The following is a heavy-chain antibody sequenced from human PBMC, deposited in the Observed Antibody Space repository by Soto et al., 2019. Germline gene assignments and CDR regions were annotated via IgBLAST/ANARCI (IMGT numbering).Heavy chain of an antibody. CDR3: ARHYCSGGYSGYYHARRSYYYYLDV. CDR2: IYYSGST. D-gene: IGHD5-12*01. J-gene: IGHJ6*03. Sequence: SETLSLTCTVSGGSISRSSYYWGWIRQPPGKGLEWIGSIYYSGSTYYNPSLKSRVTISVDTSKNQFSLKLSSVTAADTAVYYCARHYCSGGYSGYYHARRSYYYYLDVWGKGSTVTVSS. CDR1: GGSISRSSYY. V-gene: IGHV4-39*01.